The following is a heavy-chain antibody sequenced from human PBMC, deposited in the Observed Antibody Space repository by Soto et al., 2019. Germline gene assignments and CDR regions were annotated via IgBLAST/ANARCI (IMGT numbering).Heavy chain of an antibody. CDR1: GFTFSDAW. J-gene: IGHJ4*02. Sequence: PGGSLRLSCAASGFTFSDAWMSGVRQAPGKGLEWVGLIKKKTDGGTTDYAAPVKGRFTISRDDSKNTVYLQMSSLKTEDTAVYYCRTQWLDWGQGTLVTVSS. D-gene: IGHD6-19*01. CDR2: IKKKTDGGTT. V-gene: IGHV3-15*01. CDR3: RTQWLD.